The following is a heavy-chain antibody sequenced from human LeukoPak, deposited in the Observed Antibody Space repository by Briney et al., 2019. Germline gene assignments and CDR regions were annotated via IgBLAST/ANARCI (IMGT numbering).Heavy chain of an antibody. V-gene: IGHV4-4*07. CDR2: IYTSGST. D-gene: IGHD3-9*01. CDR1: GGSISSYY. Sequence: PSETLSLTCTVSGGSISSYYWSWIRQPAGKGLEWIGRIYTSGSTNYNPSPKSRVTMSVDTSKNQFSLKLSSVTAADTAVYYCARTYYDILTGYSLFDYWGQGTLVTVSS. CDR3: ARTYYDILTGYSLFDY. J-gene: IGHJ4*02.